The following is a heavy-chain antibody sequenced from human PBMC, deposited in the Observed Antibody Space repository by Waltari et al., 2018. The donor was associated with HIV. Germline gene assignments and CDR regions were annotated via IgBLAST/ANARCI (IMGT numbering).Heavy chain of an antibody. D-gene: IGHD3-22*01. CDR3: ARDGHFYDSRPLDY. CDR2: IADGGRNK. J-gene: IGHJ4*02. Sequence: QVQLVESGGGVVQPGRSLRLSCAASGFTFSPYAMHWVRQAPGKGLALVAIIADGGRNKYYADAVKGRVTISRDNSKNTVYLQMNSLRGEDTAVYYCARDGHFYDSRPLDYWGQGTLVTVSS. V-gene: IGHV3-30*04. CDR1: GFTFSPYA.